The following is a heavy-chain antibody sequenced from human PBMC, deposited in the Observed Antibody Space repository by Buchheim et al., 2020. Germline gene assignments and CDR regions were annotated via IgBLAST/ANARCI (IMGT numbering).Heavy chain of an antibody. CDR2: NHYSGGT. Sequence: QVQLQESGPGLAKPSETLPLTCTVSGGSISSYYWSWIRQPPGKGLEWIGHNHYSGGTNYNPSLKSRVTISVDTSKNQLYLKLSSVAAADTAVYYCARCRVEMATIDYWGQGTL. CDR3: ARCRVEMATIDY. J-gene: IGHJ4*02. D-gene: IGHD5-24*01. CDR1: GGSISSYY. V-gene: IGHV4-59*01.